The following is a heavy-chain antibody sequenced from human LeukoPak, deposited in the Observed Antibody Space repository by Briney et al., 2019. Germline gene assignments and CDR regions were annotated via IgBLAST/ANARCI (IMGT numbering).Heavy chain of an antibody. Sequence: PGRSLRLSCAASGFTFRSYAMHWVRQAPGKGLEWVAVISYDAINKYYADSVKGRFTISRDNSKNTLYLQMNSLRAEDTAVYYCTRDRAYGALDYWGQGTLVTVSS. CDR2: ISYDAINK. J-gene: IGHJ4*02. CDR1: GFTFRSYA. V-gene: IGHV3-30*03. D-gene: IGHD4/OR15-4a*01. CDR3: TRDRAYGALDY.